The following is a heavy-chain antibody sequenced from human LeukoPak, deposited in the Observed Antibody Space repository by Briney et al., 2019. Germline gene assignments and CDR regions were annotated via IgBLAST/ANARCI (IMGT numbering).Heavy chain of an antibody. CDR2: ISYDGSNK. V-gene: IGHV3-30*03. CDR3: ARDQDRILWFGELLGWFDP. CDR1: GFTFQNYW. D-gene: IGHD3-10*01. Sequence: PGGSLRLSCAASGFTFQNYWMTWVRQAPGKGLEWVAVISYDGSNKYYADSVKGRFTISRDNSKNTLYLQMNSLRAEDTAVYYCARDQDRILWFGELLGWFDPWGQGTLVTVSS. J-gene: IGHJ5*02.